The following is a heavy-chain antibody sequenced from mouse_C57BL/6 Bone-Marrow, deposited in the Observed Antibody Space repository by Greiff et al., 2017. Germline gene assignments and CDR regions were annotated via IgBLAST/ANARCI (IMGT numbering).Heavy chain of an antibody. Sequence: QVQLKESGAELVRPGASVTLSCKASGYTFTDYEMHWVKQTPVHGLEWIGALDPETGGTAYNQKFKGKAILTADKSSSTAYMELRSLTSEDSAVYYCTRGYFDDWGQGTTRTVAS. CDR2: LDPETGGT. CDR1: GYTFTDYE. J-gene: IGHJ2*01. V-gene: IGHV1-15*01. CDR3: TRGYFDD.